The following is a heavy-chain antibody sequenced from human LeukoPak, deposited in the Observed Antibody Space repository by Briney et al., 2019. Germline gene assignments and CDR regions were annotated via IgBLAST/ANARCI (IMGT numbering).Heavy chain of an antibody. J-gene: IGHJ4*02. CDR1: GYSISSGYY. D-gene: IGHD1-1*01. Sequence: PSETLSLTCTVSGYSISSGYYWGWIRQPPGKGLEWIGYIYYSGSTNYHPSLKSRVTISVDTSKNQFSLKLSSVTAADTAVYYCARDGSWNDRSGYFDYWGQGTLVTVSS. CDR3: ARDGSWNDRSGYFDY. CDR2: IYYSGST. V-gene: IGHV4-38-2*02.